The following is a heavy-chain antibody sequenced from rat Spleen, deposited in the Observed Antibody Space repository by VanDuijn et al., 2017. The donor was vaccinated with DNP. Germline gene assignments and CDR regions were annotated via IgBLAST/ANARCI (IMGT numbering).Heavy chain of an antibody. CDR3: TRARAGTQSPFDY. V-gene: IGHV3-3*01. CDR2: VNSAGNT. J-gene: IGHJ2*01. D-gene: IGHD3-8*01. Sequence: EVQLQESGPGLVKPSQSLSLTCSVTGYSITSSYRWNWIRKFPGNKLEWMGSVNSAGNTNYNPSLQSTISITSDTSKNQFFLQVNSVTTEDTATYYCTRARAGTQSPFDYWGQGVMVTVSS. CDR1: GYSITSSYR.